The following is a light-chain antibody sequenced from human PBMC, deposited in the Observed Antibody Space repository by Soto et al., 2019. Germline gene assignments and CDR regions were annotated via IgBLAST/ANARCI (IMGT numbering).Light chain of an antibody. J-gene: IGLJ2*01. CDR1: SSDVGGYNY. V-gene: IGLV2-8*01. Sequence: QSALTQPPSASGSPGQSVTISCTGTSSDVGGYNYVSWYQQPSGKTPKLIIYEVTKRPSGVPDRFSGSKSGNTASLTVSGLQAEDEADYYCSSYGGDNNWGVFGGGTKVTVL. CDR3: SSYGGDNNWGV. CDR2: EVT.